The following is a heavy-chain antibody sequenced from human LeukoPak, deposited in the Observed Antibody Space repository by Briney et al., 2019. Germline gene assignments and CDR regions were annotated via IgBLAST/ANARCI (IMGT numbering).Heavy chain of an antibody. CDR2: IYYSGST. Sequence: SETLSLTCTVSGGSISNSSYYWGWIRQPPGKGLEWIGSIYYSGSTYYNPSLKSRVTISVDTSKNQFSLKLSSVTAADTAVYYCARVRAYSLSYCSSTSCYAADYYYYYMDVWGKGTTVTVSS. CDR3: ARVRAYSLSYCSSTSCYAADYYYYYMDV. V-gene: IGHV4-39*07. CDR1: GGSISNSSYY. J-gene: IGHJ6*03. D-gene: IGHD2-2*01.